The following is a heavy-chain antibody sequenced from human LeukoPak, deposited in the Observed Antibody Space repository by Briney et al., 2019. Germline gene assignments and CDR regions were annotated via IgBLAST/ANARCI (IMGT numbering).Heavy chain of an antibody. D-gene: IGHD3-10*01. Sequence: PSQTLSLTCTVSGGSISSGSYYWSWIRQPAGKGLEWIGRIYYSGSTYYNPSLKSRVTISVDTSKNQFSLKLSSVTAADTAVYYCARLPRGGWFGELLDWGQGTLVTVSS. CDR3: ARLPRGGWFGELLD. J-gene: IGHJ4*02. V-gene: IGHV4-61*02. CDR2: IYYSGST. CDR1: GGSISSGSYY.